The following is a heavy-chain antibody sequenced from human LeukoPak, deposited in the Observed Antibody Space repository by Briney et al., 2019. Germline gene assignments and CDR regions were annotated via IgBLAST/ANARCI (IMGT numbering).Heavy chain of an antibody. CDR2: ISWNSGSI. Sequence: PGGSLRLSCAASGFTFDDYAMHWVRQAPGKGLEWVSGISWNSGSIGYADSVKGRFTISRDNAKNSLYLQMNSLRAEDTALYYCAKAATVVTPGDYWGQGTLVTVSS. CDR1: GFTFDDYA. D-gene: IGHD4-23*01. CDR3: AKAATVVTPGDY. J-gene: IGHJ4*02. V-gene: IGHV3-9*01.